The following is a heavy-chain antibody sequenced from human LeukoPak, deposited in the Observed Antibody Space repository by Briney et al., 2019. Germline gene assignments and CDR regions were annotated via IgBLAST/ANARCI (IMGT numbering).Heavy chain of an antibody. Sequence: GGSLRLSCAASGFTFSSYGMHWVRQAPGKGLVWVSRINSDGSSTSYADSVKGRFTISRDNAKNTLYLQMNSLRAEDTAVYYCARGAYYYGSGSYQMVYYYYYMDVWGKGTTVTISS. CDR2: INSDGSST. J-gene: IGHJ6*03. D-gene: IGHD3-10*01. V-gene: IGHV3-74*01. CDR3: ARGAYYYGSGSYQMVYYYYYMDV. CDR1: GFTFSSYG.